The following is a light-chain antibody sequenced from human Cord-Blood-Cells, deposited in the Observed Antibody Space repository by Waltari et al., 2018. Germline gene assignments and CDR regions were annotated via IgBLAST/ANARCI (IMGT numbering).Light chain of an antibody. CDR1: SSDVGGYNY. J-gene: IGLJ2*01. V-gene: IGLV2-11*01. Sequence: QSALTQPRSVSGSPGQSVTISCTGTSSDVGGYNYVSWYQQHPGKAPKLMIYDVSKRPSGVPDRFSCSKSGHTVSLTISGLQAEDEADYYCCSYAGSYDVVFGGGTKLTVL. CDR3: CSYAGSYDVV. CDR2: DVS.